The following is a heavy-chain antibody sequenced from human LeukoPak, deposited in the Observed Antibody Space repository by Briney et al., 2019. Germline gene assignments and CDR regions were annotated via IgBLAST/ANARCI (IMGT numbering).Heavy chain of an antibody. D-gene: IGHD5-18*01. CDR3: AKLLGYTAMVTDIDY. Sequence: TGGSLRLSCAASGFTFSSYGMHWVRQAPGKGLEWVAVIWYDGSNKYYADSVKGRFTISRDNSKNTLYLQMNSLRAEDTAVYYCAKLLGYTAMVTDIDYWGQGTLVTVSS. CDR2: IWYDGSNK. CDR1: GFTFSSYG. V-gene: IGHV3-33*06. J-gene: IGHJ4*02.